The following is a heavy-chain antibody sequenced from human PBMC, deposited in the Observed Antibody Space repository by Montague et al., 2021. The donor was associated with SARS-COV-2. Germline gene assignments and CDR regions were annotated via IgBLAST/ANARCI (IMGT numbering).Heavy chain of an antibody. CDR3: ARAVSVRRAVNWFDP. D-gene: IGHD3-10*01. Sequence: SETLSLTPTVSGGSMSDHYWAWIRQPPGKGLEWLAYIYYSGGINSNASLKGRVSMSVDTSKNQFSLKLTSVTAADTAVYYCARAVSVRRAVNWFDPWGQGTLVTVSS. J-gene: IGHJ5*02. V-gene: IGHV4-59*11. CDR2: IYYSGGI. CDR1: GGSMSDHY.